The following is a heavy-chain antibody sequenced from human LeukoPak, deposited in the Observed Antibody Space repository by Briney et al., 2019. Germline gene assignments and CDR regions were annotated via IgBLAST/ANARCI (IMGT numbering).Heavy chain of an antibody. V-gene: IGHV4-34*01. J-gene: IGHJ6*02. Sequence: SETLSLTCTVSGGSISTYYWSWIRQPPGKGLEWIGEINHSGSTNYNPSLKSRVTISVDTSKNQFSLKLSSVTAADTAVYYCARVAARYVGMDVWGQGTTVTVSS. CDR2: INHSGST. D-gene: IGHD6-6*01. CDR3: ARVAARYVGMDV. CDR1: GGSISTYY.